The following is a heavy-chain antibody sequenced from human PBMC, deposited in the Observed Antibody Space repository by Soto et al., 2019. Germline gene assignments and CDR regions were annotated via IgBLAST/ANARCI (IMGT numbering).Heavy chain of an antibody. D-gene: IGHD2-15*01. V-gene: IGHV1-18*01. Sequence: ASVKVSCKASGYTFTSYGISWVRQAPGQGLEWMGWISAYNGNTNYAQKLQGRVTMTTDTSTSTACMELRSLRSDDAAVYYCARATVVVAAPPSVWFDPWGQGTLVTVSS. CDR1: GYTFTSYG. J-gene: IGHJ5*02. CDR2: ISAYNGNT. CDR3: ARATVVVAAPPSVWFDP.